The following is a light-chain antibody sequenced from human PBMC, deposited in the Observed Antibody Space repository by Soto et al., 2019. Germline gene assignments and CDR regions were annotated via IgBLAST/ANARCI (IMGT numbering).Light chain of an antibody. CDR2: GAS. V-gene: IGKV1-27*01. CDR1: QGISNN. Sequence: DIQMTQSPSSLSASVGDRVTITCRASQGISNNFAWYQQKPGKVPQLLIYGASTLQSGVPSRFSGSRSGTDFTLTISSLQPEDVATYYCQNYDSAPLTFGQGTKVEFK. CDR3: QNYDSAPLT. J-gene: IGKJ1*01.